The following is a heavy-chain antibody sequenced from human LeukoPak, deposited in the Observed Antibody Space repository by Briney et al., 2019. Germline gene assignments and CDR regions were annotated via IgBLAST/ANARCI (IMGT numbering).Heavy chain of an antibody. CDR2: IYYSGST. D-gene: IGHD6-13*01. CDR3: ARVRYKAAVLDY. V-gene: IGHV4-59*01. Sequence: PSETLSRTCTVSGGSISSYYWSWIRQPPGKGLEWIGYIYYSGSTNYNPSLKSRVTISVDTSKNQFSLKLSSVTAADTAVYYCARVRYKAAVLDYWGQGTLVTVSS. J-gene: IGHJ4*02. CDR1: GGSISSYY.